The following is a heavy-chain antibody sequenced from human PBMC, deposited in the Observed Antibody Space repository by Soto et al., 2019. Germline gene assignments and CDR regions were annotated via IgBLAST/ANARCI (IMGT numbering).Heavy chain of an antibody. D-gene: IGHD3-3*01. V-gene: IGHV1-46*01. Sequence: GASVKVSCKASGYTLTSYYMHWVRQAPGQGLEWMGIINPSGGSTSYAQKFQGRVTMTRDTSTSTVYMELSSLRSEDTAVYYCARGGSTIFGVVIPPYYYYYGMDVWGQGTTVTVSS. CDR2: INPSGGST. CDR1: GYTLTSYY. J-gene: IGHJ6*02. CDR3: ARGGSTIFGVVIPPYYYYYGMDV.